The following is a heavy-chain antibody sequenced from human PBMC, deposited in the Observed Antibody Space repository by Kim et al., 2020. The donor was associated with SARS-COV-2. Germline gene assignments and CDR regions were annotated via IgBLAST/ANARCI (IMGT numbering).Heavy chain of an antibody. J-gene: IGHJ3*02. D-gene: IGHD3-9*01. CDR1: GGSISSSSYY. CDR2: IYYSGST. V-gene: IGHV4-39*01. Sequence: SETLSLTCTVSGGSISSSSYYWGWIRQPPGKGLEWIGSIYYSGSTYYNPSLKSRVTISVDTSKNQFSLKLSSVTAADTAVYYCARHYYDILTGYAGRAFDIWGQGTMVTVSS. CDR3: ARHYYDILTGYAGRAFDI.